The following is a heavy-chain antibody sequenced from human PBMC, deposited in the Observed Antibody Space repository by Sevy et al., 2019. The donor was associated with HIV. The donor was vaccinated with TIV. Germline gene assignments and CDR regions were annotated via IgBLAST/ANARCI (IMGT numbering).Heavy chain of an antibody. V-gene: IGHV3-15*01. Sequence: GGSLRLSCAASGFIFSNAWMNWVRQAPGKGLEWVGHIKSKIDGGTTAYPALVKGRFTISRDESKSTLYLQINSLKIEDTAVYFCATGRGYNYGALDYWGQGTLVTVSS. D-gene: IGHD5-18*01. J-gene: IGHJ4*02. CDR1: GFIFSNAW. CDR3: ATGRGYNYGALDY. CDR2: IKSKIDGGTT.